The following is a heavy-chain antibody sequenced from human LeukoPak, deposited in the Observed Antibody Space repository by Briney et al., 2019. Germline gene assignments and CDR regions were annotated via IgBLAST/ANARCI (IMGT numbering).Heavy chain of an antibody. V-gene: IGHV3-30*04. D-gene: IGHD5-18*01. CDR3: ARDLHGRYSYGYRH. CDR2: ISYDGSNQ. Sequence: GGSLRLSCAASGFAFSSYAMDWVRQAPGKGLEWVAVISYDGSNQHKADSVRGRFTISRDNSKNTLYLQMNSLRAEDTAVYYCARDLHGRYSYGYRHWGQGTLVTVSS. J-gene: IGHJ4*02. CDR1: GFAFSSYA.